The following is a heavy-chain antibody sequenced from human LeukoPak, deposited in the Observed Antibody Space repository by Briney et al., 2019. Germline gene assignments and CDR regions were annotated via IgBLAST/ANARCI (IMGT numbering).Heavy chain of an antibody. CDR1: GYTFTSYG. V-gene: IGHV1-18*01. J-gene: IGHJ4*02. CDR3: ARDSPYCSGGSCYEFDY. CDR2: ISAYNGNT. Sequence: GASVKVSCKASGYTFTSYGISWVRQAPGQGLEWMGWISAYNGNTNYAQKLQGRVTMTTDTSTSTAYMELRSLRSDDTAVYYCARDSPYCSGGSCYEFDYWGQGTLVTVSS. D-gene: IGHD2-15*01.